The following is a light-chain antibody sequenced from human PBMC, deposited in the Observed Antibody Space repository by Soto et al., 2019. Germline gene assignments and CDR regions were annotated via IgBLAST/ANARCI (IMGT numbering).Light chain of an antibody. CDR3: QQYGISVT. CDR2: GAS. V-gene: IGKV3-20*01. J-gene: IGKJ4*01. Sequence: EIVLTQSPGTLSLSPGERATLSCRASQSVSSSFLAWYQQKPGQAPRLLIYGASSRTTGIPDSFSGSGSGKDFTTTTSRLEPEDSAVYYCQQYGISVTFGGETKVEIK. CDR1: QSVSSSF.